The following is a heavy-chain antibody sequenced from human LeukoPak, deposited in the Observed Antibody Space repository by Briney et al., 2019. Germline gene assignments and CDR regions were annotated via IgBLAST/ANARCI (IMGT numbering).Heavy chain of an antibody. V-gene: IGHV5-51*01. J-gene: IGHJ4*02. Sequence: GESLKISCKGSGYSFTSYWIGWVRQMPGKGLEWMGIIYPGDSDTRYSPSFQGQVTISADKSISTAYLQWSSLKASDTAMYYCASRGYYDSSGYYPFDYWGQGTLVTVSP. CDR2: IYPGDSDT. CDR1: GYSFTSYW. D-gene: IGHD3-22*01. CDR3: ASRGYYDSSGYYPFDY.